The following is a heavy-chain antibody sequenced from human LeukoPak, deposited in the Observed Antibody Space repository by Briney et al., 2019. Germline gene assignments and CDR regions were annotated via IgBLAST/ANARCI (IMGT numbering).Heavy chain of an antibody. V-gene: IGHV3-74*03. CDR2: INSDGSSI. J-gene: IGHJ4*02. D-gene: IGHD5-12*01. CDR3: AREGRVSGYDFDC. Sequence: GGFLRLSCAASGFTFSSYWMHWVRQAPGKGLVWVSRINSDGSSITYADSVKGRFTISRDNAKNTLFLQMNSLRVEDTAVYYCAREGRVSGYDFDCWGQGTLVTVSS. CDR1: GFTFSSYW.